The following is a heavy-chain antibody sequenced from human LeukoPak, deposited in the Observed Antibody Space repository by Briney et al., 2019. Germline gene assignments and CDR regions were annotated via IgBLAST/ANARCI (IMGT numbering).Heavy chain of an antibody. Sequence: SETLSLTCTVSGGSISSSSYYWGWIRQTPGKGLEWIGSVYYSGNTYYNPSLKSRVTISVDTSKNQFSLKLSSVTAADTAVYHCSRHSSSSPFDSWGQGTLVTVSS. D-gene: IGHD6-6*01. CDR1: GGSISSSSYY. J-gene: IGHJ4*02. V-gene: IGHV4-39*01. CDR2: VYYSGNT. CDR3: SRHSSSSPFDS.